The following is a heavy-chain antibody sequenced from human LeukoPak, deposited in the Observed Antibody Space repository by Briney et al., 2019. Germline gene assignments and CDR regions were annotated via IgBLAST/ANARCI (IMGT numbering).Heavy chain of an antibody. CDR1: GYTLTELS. CDR2: FDPEDGET. CDR3: ATWVTVAGSFDY. D-gene: IGHD6-19*01. J-gene: IGHJ4*02. V-gene: IGHV1-24*01. Sequence: ASVKVSCKVSGYTLTELSMHWVRQAPGKGLEWMGGFDPEDGETIYAQKFQGRVTMTEDTSTDTAYMELSSMRSEDTAVYYCATWVTVAGSFDYWGQGTLVTVSS.